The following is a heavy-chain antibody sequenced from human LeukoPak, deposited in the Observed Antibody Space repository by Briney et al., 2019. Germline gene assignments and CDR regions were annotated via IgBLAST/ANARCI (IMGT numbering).Heavy chain of an antibody. Sequence: SETLSLTCTVSGGSISSYYWSWTRQLPGKGLEWIGYIYYSGSTNYNPSLKSRVTISVDTSKNQISLKLSSVTAADTAVYYCARLGYGSGRYDYWGQGTLVTVSS. D-gene: IGHD3-10*01. CDR3: ARLGYGSGRYDY. CDR1: GGSISSYY. V-gene: IGHV4-59*08. CDR2: IYYSGST. J-gene: IGHJ4*02.